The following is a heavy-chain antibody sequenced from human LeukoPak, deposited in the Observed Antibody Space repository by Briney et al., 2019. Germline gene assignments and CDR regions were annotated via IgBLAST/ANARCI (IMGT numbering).Heavy chain of an antibody. Sequence: GGSLRLSCAASGFNFSSYAMHWVRQAPGKGLEWVAVISYDGSNKYYADSVKGRFTISRDNSKNTLYLQMNSLRAEDTAVYYCARDCHDFWSGYYDYWGQGTLVTVSS. CDR1: GFNFSSYA. V-gene: IGHV3-30*04. J-gene: IGHJ4*02. CDR3: ARDCHDFWSGYYDY. CDR2: ISYDGSNK. D-gene: IGHD3-3*01.